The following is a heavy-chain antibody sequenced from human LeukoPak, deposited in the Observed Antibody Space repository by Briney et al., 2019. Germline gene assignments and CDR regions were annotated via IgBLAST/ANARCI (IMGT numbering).Heavy chain of an antibody. J-gene: IGHJ4*02. D-gene: IGHD3-22*01. V-gene: IGHV1-69*10. CDR1: GGTFSSYA. CDR3: ARDAEPGSYYYDSSGYYSSDY. CDR2: IIPMFGIT. Sequence: SVKVSCKASGGTFSSYAISWVRQAPGQGLEWMGGIIPMFGITNYAQKFQGRVTIIADQSTSTAYMELSSLRSEDTAVYYCARDAEPGSYYYDSSGYYSSDYWGQGTLVTVSS.